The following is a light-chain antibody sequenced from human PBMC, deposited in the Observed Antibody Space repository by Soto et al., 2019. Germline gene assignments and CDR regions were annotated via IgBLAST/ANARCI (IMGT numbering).Light chain of an antibody. Sequence: QSALTQPASVSGSPGQSTTISCTGTSSDIGDYDYVSWYQHLPGKAPKLLIFDVTHRPSGVSDRFSGSKSGNTASLTISGVRPEDEADYYCCSYTDIALDVVFGGGTKVTVL. J-gene: IGLJ2*01. CDR1: SSDIGDYDY. CDR2: DVT. CDR3: CSYTDIALDVV. V-gene: IGLV2-14*01.